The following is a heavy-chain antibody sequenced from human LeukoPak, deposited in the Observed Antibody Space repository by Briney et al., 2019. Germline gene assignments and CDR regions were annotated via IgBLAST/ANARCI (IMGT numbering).Heavy chain of an antibody. V-gene: IGHV4-38-2*02. CDR3: ARASIAARDYYYMDV. J-gene: IGHJ6*03. D-gene: IGHD6-6*01. CDR1: GGSISSHY. Sequence: PSETLSLTCTVSGGSISSHYWGWIRQPPGKGLEWIGSIYHSGSTYYNPSLKSRVTISVDTSKNQFSLKLSSVTVADTAVYYCARASIAARDYYYMDVWGKGTTVTVSS. CDR2: IYHSGST.